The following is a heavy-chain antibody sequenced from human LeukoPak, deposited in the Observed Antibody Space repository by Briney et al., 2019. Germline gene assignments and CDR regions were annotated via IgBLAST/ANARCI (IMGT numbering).Heavy chain of an antibody. J-gene: IGHJ4*02. Sequence: GGSLRLSCAASGFTFSSYWMHWVRQAPGKGLVWVSRIKSDGSNTNYADSVRGRFTISRDNAKNTLHLQMNSLRAEDTAVYYCARGGYYGSGRYYFDSWGQGTLVTVSS. CDR3: ARGGYYGSGRYYFDS. V-gene: IGHV3-74*01. D-gene: IGHD3-3*01. CDR1: GFTFSSYW. CDR2: IKSDGSNT.